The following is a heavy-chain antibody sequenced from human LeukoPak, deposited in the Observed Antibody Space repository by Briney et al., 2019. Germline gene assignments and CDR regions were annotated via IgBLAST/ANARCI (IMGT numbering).Heavy chain of an antibody. J-gene: IGHJ5*02. CDR3: ARDSRTISNWFDT. V-gene: IGHV1-3*01. D-gene: IGHD1-1*01. CDR2: INAGNGNT. Sequence: ASVKVSCKASGYTFTTFAIHWVRQVPGQSLEWMGWINAGNGNTKCSQNFQGRVTSTRDTSASTAYMELSSLTSEDTAVYYCARDSRTISNWFDTWGQGTPVTVSS. CDR1: GYTFTTFA.